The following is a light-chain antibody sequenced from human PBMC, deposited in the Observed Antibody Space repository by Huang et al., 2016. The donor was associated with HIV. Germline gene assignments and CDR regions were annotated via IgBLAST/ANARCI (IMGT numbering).Light chain of an antibody. CDR1: QSVSNY. V-gene: IGKV3-11*01. Sequence: EIVLTQSPATLSLSPGERATLSCRASQSVSNYLAWYQQKPGQAPRLLIYYASNRATGIPARFSGSGSGTDFTLTISNLEPEDFAVYYCQQRSNWPPLTFGGGTKVEIK. J-gene: IGKJ4*01. CDR3: QQRSNWPPLT. CDR2: YAS.